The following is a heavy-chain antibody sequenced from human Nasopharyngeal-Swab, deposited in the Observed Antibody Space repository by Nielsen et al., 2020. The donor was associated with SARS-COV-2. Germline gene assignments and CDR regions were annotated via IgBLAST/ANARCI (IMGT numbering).Heavy chain of an antibody. CDR2: ISGTSNYI. J-gene: IGHJ4*02. V-gene: IGHV3-21*01. CDR3: ARDLDVNMNRGDPGD. Sequence: GGSLRLSCAASGFTFSSYTMNWVRQPPGKGLEWVSSISGTSNYINFAGSVKGRFTISRDNAKNSLYLQMNSLRVEDTAVYYCARDLDVNMNRGDPGDWGQGTLVTVSS. CDR1: GFTFSSYT. D-gene: IGHD3-10*01.